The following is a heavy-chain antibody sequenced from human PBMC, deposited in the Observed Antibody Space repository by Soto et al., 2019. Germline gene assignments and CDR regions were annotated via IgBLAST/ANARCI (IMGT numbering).Heavy chain of an antibody. D-gene: IGHD3-22*01. CDR3: ARVGPWVPYYYDSSPYNFENWFDP. CDR2: IYHGGST. J-gene: IGHJ5*02. V-gene: IGHV4-38-2*01. Sequence: SETLCVTCALSGYSISIGYYWGWLRQPPGKGLEWIASIYHGGSTYYNPSLNSRVTLSIDMTNNHVSLILNSVTAADTAVYYCARVGPWVPYYYDSSPYNFENWFDPWGQGTLVTVSS. CDR1: GYSISIGYY.